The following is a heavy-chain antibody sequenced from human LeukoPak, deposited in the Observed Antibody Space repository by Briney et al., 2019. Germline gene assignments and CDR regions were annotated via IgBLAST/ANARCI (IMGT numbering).Heavy chain of an antibody. Sequence: GGSLRLSCAASGFTFSDYYMSWIRQAPGKGLEWVSYISSSGSTIYYADSVKGRFTISRDNAKNSLYLQMNSLRAEDTVVYYCARASHLTGDYSPHFDYWGQGTLVTVSS. CDR1: GFTFSDYY. CDR2: ISSSGSTI. J-gene: IGHJ4*02. V-gene: IGHV3-11*01. D-gene: IGHD7-27*01. CDR3: ARASHLTGDYSPHFDY.